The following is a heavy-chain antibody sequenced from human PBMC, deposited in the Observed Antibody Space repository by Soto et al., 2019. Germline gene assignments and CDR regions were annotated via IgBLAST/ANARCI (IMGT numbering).Heavy chain of an antibody. CDR1: GGSISSSSYY. CDR2: IYYSGST. CDR3: ARHPYNWNYGAVTAIQAYYYGMDV. V-gene: IGHV4-39*01. D-gene: IGHD1-7*01. J-gene: IGHJ6*02. Sequence: QLQLQESGPGLVKASETLSLTCTVSGGSISSSSYYWGWIRQPPGKGLEWIGSIYYSGSTYYNPSLKSRVTISVDTSKNQFSLKLSSVTAADTAVYYCARHPYNWNYGAVTAIQAYYYGMDVWGQGTTVTVSS.